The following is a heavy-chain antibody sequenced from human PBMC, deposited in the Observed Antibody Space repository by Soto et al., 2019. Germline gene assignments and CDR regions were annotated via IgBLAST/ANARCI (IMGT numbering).Heavy chain of an antibody. CDR2: IIPILGIA. J-gene: IGHJ1*01. CDR3: ARGGPHCSGGSCYSN. CDR1: GGTFSSYS. Sequence: QVQLVQSGAEVKKPGSSVKVSCKASGGTFSSYSISWVRQAPGQGLEWMGRIIPILGIANYAQKFQGRVIITADKSTSTAYMELSSLRSEDTAIYYCARGGPHCSGGSCYSNWGQGTLVSVSS. V-gene: IGHV1-69*02. D-gene: IGHD2-15*01.